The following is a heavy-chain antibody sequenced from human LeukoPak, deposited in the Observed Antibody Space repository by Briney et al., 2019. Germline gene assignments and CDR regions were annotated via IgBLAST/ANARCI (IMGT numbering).Heavy chain of an antibody. CDR1: GGSISSSSYY. CDR2: IYYSGST. D-gene: IGHD3-22*01. J-gene: IGHJ4*02. CDR3: ARRRRTYYYDSSGYGYFDY. Sequence: TSETLSLXCTVSGGSISSSSYYWGWIRQPPGKGLEWIGSIYYSGSTYYNPSLNSRVTISVDTSKNQFSLKLSSVTAADTAVYYCARRRRTYYYDSSGYGYFDYWGQGTLVTVSS. V-gene: IGHV4-39*01.